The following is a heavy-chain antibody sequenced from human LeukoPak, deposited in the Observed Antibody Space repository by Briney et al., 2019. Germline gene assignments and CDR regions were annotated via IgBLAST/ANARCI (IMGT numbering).Heavy chain of an antibody. D-gene: IGHD3-22*01. V-gene: IGHV1-18*01. Sequence: ASVKVSCKASGYTFTNYGISWVRQAPGQGLECMGWISGYNGNTKYAQKFQGRVTMTTDTSTSTAYMELRSLRSDDTAVYYCARDLTHRRNYDSSGNLILSGFWGQGTLVTVSS. CDR2: ISGYNGNT. J-gene: IGHJ4*02. CDR3: ARDLTHRRNYDSSGNLILSGF. CDR1: GYTFTNYG.